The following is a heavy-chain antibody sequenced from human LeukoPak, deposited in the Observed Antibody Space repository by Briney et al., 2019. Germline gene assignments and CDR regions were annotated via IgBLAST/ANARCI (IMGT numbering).Heavy chain of an antibody. CDR2: ISSSSSYI. CDR3: ARDPSAAAGPFDY. D-gene: IGHD6-13*01. J-gene: IGHJ4*02. V-gene: IGHV3-21*01. CDR1: GFTFSSYS. Sequence: GGSLRLSCAASGFTFSSYSMNWVRQAPGKGLEWVSSISSSSSYIYYADSVKGRFTISRDNAKNSLYLQMNSLRAEDTAVYYCARDPSAAAGPFDYWGQGTLVTVSS.